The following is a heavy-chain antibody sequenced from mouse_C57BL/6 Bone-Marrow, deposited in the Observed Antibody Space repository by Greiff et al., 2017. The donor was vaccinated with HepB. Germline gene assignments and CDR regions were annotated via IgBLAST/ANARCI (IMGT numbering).Heavy chain of an antibody. V-gene: IGHV1-80*01. CDR2: IYPGDGDT. CDR1: GYAFSSYW. J-gene: IGHJ2*01. Sequence: VQLQQSGAELVKPGASVKISCKASGYAFSSYWMNWVKQRPGKGLEWIGQIYPGDGDTNYNGKFKGKATLTADKSSSTAYMQLSSLTSEDSAVYFCARSYYGLSDYFDYWGQGTTLTVSS. D-gene: IGHD1-1*01. CDR3: ARSYYGLSDYFDY.